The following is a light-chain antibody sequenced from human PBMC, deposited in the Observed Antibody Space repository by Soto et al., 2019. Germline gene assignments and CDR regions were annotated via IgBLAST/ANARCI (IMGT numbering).Light chain of an antibody. Sequence: EIVLTHSPATLSLSPGESATLSCRATRRVSSYLARYQQKPGQAPRLLIYDASSRPTDIPARFSGSGSGTDFTLAVNGLEPEACAQYYCQERSNWPITFGDGKRLEIK. V-gene: IGKV3-11*01. J-gene: IGKJ5*01. CDR2: DAS. CDR3: QERSNWPIT. CDR1: RRVSSY.